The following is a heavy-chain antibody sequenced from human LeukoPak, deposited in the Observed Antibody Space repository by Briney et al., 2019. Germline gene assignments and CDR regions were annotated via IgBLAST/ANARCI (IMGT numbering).Heavy chain of an antibody. V-gene: IGHV3-33*01. CDR2: IFYDGSNK. Sequence: PGGSLRLSCAASGFTFSSSGMHWVRQAPGEGLEWVAVIFYDGSNKYYADSVKGRFTISRDNSKNTLYLQMNSLRAEDTAVYYCARELTGSTSHYYYSYGMDVWGQGTTVTVSS. CDR3: ARELTGSTSHYYYSYGMDV. J-gene: IGHJ6*02. CDR1: GFTFSSSG. D-gene: IGHD1-7*01.